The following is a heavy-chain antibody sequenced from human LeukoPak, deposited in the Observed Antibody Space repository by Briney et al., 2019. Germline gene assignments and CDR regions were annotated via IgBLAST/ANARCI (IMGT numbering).Heavy chain of an antibody. CDR3: ARGAMWQANAFQI. V-gene: IGHV3-30*03. D-gene: IGHD2-2*01. J-gene: IGHJ3*02. Sequence: PGGSLTLSCAGSGVTFSNYGMLGVRQAPGKGLEWVAVISYEGGTTYYADSVKGRFTISRDNTKNTLYLQMKSARVEDPAVYYFARGAMWQANAFQIWGEGTLVTVSS. CDR1: GVTFSNYG. CDR2: ISYEGGTT.